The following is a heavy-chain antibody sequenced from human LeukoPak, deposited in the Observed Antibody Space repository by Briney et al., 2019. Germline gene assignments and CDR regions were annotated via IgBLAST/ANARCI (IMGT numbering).Heavy chain of an antibody. D-gene: IGHD5-24*01. J-gene: IGHJ6*02. CDR1: GFTFSDYA. Sequence: GGSLRLSCAASGFTFSDYAMSWVRQAPGKSLEWVSTISVSAGSTYCADSVKGRFTISRDNSKNTLYLQMNSLRAEDTAVYYCAKEATITTQYHFYGMDLWGQGTTVTVSS. CDR2: ISVSAGST. CDR3: AKEATITTQYHFYGMDL. V-gene: IGHV3-23*01.